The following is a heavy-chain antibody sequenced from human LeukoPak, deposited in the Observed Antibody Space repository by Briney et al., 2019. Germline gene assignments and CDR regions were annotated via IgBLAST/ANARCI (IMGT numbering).Heavy chain of an antibody. Sequence: GGSLRLSCAASGFTFSSYGMHWVRQAPGKGLEWVAVISYDGSNKYYADSVKGRFTISRDNSKNTLYLQMNSLRAEDTAVYYCAKDWAPYCGGDCYFNYWGQGTLVTVSS. CDR3: AKDWAPYCGGDCYFNY. J-gene: IGHJ4*02. V-gene: IGHV3-30*18. CDR2: ISYDGSNK. CDR1: GFTFSSYG. D-gene: IGHD2-21*02.